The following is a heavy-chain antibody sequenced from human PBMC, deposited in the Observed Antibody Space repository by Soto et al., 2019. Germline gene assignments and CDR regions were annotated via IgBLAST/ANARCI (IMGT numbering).Heavy chain of an antibody. V-gene: IGHV4-4*02. D-gene: IGHD2-15*01. CDR1: FVSINSANW. J-gene: IGHJ3*02. Sequence: SQTLSVTWTVSFVSINSANWCSCFRQSPGKGLEWIGEIYHSGSTNFNPSLKSRVTISVDNSKNQFYLELTSVTAADTAVYYCARYCGGGSCYLGAFDIWGQGTMVTVSS. CDR2: IYHSGST. CDR3: ARYCGGGSCYLGAFDI.